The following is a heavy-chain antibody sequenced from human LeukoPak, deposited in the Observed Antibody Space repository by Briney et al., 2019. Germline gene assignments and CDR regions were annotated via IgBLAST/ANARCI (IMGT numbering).Heavy chain of an antibody. CDR3: ARDYELGTPGTAYEYMDS. V-gene: IGHV1-2*02. CDR1: GYTFTSYY. Sequence: ASVKVSCKASGYTFTSYYMHWVRQAPGQGLEWMGWINPNSGGTSYPQKFQGRVTMTRDTSISTVYMELSGLRSDDTAIYYCARDYELGTPGTAYEYMDSWGQGTLVTVSS. CDR2: INPNSGGT. J-gene: IGHJ4*02. D-gene: IGHD1-1*01.